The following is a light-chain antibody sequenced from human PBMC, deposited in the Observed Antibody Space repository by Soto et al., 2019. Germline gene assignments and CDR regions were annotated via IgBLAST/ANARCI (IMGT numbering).Light chain of an antibody. CDR2: GPS. V-gene: IGKV3-15*01. J-gene: IGKJ1*01. CDR1: QSVSSN. CDR3: QHYNNWT. Sequence: EIVMTQSPATLSVSPGERATLSCRASQSVSSNLAWYQQKPGQAPRLLIYGPSTRATGIPARFSGSGSETEFTLTISSLQSEDFAVYYCQHYNNWTFGQGTKVEIK.